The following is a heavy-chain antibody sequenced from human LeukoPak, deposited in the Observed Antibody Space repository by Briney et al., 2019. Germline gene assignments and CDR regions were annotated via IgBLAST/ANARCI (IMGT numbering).Heavy chain of an antibody. J-gene: IGHJ3*02. CDR2: IYTSGST. V-gene: IGHV4-61*02. CDR3: ARDLMDSSGGYAFDI. D-gene: IGHD3-22*01. CDR1: GGSISSGSYY. Sequence: SQTLSLTCTVSGGSISSGSYYWSWIRQPAGKGLEWIGRIYTSGSTNYNPSLKSRVTISVDTSKNQFSLKLSSVTAADTAVYYCARDLMDSSGGYAFDIWGQGTMVTVSS.